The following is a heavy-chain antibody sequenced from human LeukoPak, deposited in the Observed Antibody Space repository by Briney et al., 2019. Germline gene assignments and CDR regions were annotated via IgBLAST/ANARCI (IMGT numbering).Heavy chain of an antibody. J-gene: IGHJ4*02. CDR1: GYTFTIYY. Sequence: ASVKVSCKASGYTFTIYYMHWLRQAPGQGLEWMGIINPSGGSTTYEQKFQGRVTMTRDTSTSTVYMGLSSLRSDDTAVYYCARWGVAGNHYWGQGTLVTVSS. D-gene: IGHD6-19*01. V-gene: IGHV1-46*01. CDR3: ARWGVAGNHY. CDR2: INPSGGST.